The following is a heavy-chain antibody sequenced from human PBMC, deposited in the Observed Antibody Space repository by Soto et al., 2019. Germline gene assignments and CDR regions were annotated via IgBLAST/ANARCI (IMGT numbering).Heavy chain of an antibody. CDR2: IYTSGST. Sequence: PSETLSLTCTVSGGSISSYYWSWIRQPAGKGLQWIGRIYTSGSTNYNPSLKSRVTMSVDTSKNQFSLKLSSVTAADTAVYYCERACSSTSCYDVFDSWGQGTLVTVSS. CDR3: ERACSSTSCYDVFDS. J-gene: IGHJ4*02. CDR1: GGSISSYY. V-gene: IGHV4-4*07. D-gene: IGHD2-2*01.